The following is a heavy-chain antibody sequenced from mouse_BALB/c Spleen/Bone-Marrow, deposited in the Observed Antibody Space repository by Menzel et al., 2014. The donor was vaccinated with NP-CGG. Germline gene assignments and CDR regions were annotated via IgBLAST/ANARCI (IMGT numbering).Heavy chain of an antibody. Sequence: QVQLQQPGAELVKPGASVKLSCKASGYTFTSYWMHWVKQRPGQGLEWIGEINPSNGRTNYNEKFKSKATLTVDKSSSTAYMQLSSLTSEDSAVYYCARWNYYGSLYWYFDVWGAGTTVTVSS. CDR3: ARWNYYGSLYWYFDV. D-gene: IGHD1-1*01. CDR1: GYTFTSYW. CDR2: INPSNGRT. J-gene: IGHJ1*01. V-gene: IGHV1S81*02.